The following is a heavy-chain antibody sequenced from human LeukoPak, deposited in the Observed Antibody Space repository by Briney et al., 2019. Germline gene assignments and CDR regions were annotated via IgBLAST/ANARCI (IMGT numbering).Heavy chain of an antibody. CDR1: GFTFSSYG. V-gene: IGHV3-33*01. CDR2: IWYDGSNK. Sequence: GGSLRLSCAASGFTFSSYGMHWVRQAPGKGLEWVAVIWYDGSNKYYADSVKGRFTISRDNSKNTPYLQMNSLRAEDTAVYYCARDWNSGSSGFDYWGQGTLVTVSS. D-gene: IGHD1-26*01. CDR3: ARDWNSGSSGFDY. J-gene: IGHJ4*02.